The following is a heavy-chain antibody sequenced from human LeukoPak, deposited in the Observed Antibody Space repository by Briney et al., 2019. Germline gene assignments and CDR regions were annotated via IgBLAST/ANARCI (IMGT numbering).Heavy chain of an antibody. J-gene: IGHJ4*02. Sequence: SGGSLRLSCARSGFTFGVYGMHWFRQTPGKGLECVAVIAHDRSRAFYADSVKRLFTIPRHNSKNTVAAQMHHLRAEDTAVYDSTRYDQVHFDCWGQGPLVAVS. CDR1: GFTFGVYG. D-gene: IGHD2-2*01. CDR3: TRYDQVHFDC. V-gene: IGHV3-33*01. CDR2: IAHDRSRA.